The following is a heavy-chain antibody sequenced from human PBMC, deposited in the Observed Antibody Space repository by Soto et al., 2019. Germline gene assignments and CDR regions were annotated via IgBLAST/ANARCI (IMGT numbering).Heavy chain of an antibody. J-gene: IGHJ6*02. CDR3: TSQAAIIAEAGKRYYYYGMDV. V-gene: IGHV3-73*01. CDR2: IRSKANSYAT. D-gene: IGHD6-13*01. CDR1: GFTFSGSA. Sequence: PXVSLRLSFAASGFTFSGSAMHWVRQASGKGLEWVGRIRSKANSYATAYAASVKGRFTISRDDSKNTAYLQMNSLKTEDTAVYYCTSQAAIIAEAGKRYYYYGMDVWGQGTTVTVSS.